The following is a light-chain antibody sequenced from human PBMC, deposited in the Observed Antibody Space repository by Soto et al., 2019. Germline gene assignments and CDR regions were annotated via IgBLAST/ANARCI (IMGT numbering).Light chain of an antibody. CDR2: GNS. J-gene: IGLJ3*02. CDR3: QSYDSSLSCWV. Sequence: QSVLTQPPSGSGAPGQRVTISCTGSSSNIGAGYDVHWYQQLPGTAPKLLIYGNSNRPSGVPDRFSGSKSGTSASLAITGLQAEDEADYYCQSYDSSLSCWVFGGGTKLTVL. CDR1: SSNIGAGYD. V-gene: IGLV1-40*01.